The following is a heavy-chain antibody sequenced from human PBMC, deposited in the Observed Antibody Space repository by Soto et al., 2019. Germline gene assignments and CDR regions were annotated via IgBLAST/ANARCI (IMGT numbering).Heavy chain of an antibody. Sequence: EVQLLESGGGLVQPGGSQRLSCAASGFTFSSYVMNWVRQAPGKGLEWVSAIGGSDGSTYYADSVKGRFTISRDNSKNTLYLQMNSLRVEDTAVYFCAKDQKLSDCSRTSCLYGLDVWGQGTTVTVSS. CDR2: IGGSDGST. V-gene: IGHV3-23*01. CDR3: AKDQKLSDCSRTSCLYGLDV. D-gene: IGHD2-2*01. CDR1: GFTFSSYV. J-gene: IGHJ6*02.